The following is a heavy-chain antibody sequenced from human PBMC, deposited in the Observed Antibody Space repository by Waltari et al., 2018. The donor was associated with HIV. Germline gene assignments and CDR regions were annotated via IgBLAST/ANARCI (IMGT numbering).Heavy chain of an antibody. Sequence: QVQLQESGPGLVKPAETLSLTCTVSGDSINTYYWSLIRQPPGKGLEWIGHIYYSGSTKYNPSLTSRVRISVDTSKKQISLKVKSVTTADTAMYYCARDADGLDYWGQGTLVTVSS. V-gene: IGHV4-59*01. J-gene: IGHJ4*02. CDR2: IYYSGST. CDR1: GDSINTYY. CDR3: ARDADGLDY.